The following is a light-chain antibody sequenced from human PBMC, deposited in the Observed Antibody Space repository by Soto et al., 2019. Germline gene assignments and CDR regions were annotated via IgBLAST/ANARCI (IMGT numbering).Light chain of an antibody. CDR1: HSVANNY. CDR3: QQYNNWWT. CDR2: GAS. Sequence: PGERGTISCRASHSVANNYLAWYQQKHGQAPRLLIFGASSRATGVPHRFSASGSGTDFTLTISRLEPEDFAVYYCQQYNNWWTFGQGTKVDIK. J-gene: IGKJ1*01. V-gene: IGKV3-20*01.